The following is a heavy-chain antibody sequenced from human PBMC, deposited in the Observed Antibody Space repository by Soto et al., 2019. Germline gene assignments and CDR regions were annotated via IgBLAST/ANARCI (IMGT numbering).Heavy chain of an antibody. V-gene: IGHV1-18*01. D-gene: IGHD3-16*02. CDR3: ARDSPARSLWAWFDP. Sequence: QVQLVQSGAEVKKPGASVKVSCKASGYTFTSYGISWVRQAPGQGLEWMGWISAYNGNTNYAQKLQGRVTMTTDPSTSTAYMELRSLRSDDTAVYYCARDSPARSLWAWFDPWGQGTLVTVSS. CDR1: GYTFTSYG. CDR2: ISAYNGNT. J-gene: IGHJ5*02.